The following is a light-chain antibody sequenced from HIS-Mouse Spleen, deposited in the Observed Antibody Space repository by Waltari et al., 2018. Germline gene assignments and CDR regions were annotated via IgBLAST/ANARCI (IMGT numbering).Light chain of an antibody. V-gene: IGLV2-23*01. J-gene: IGLJ1*01. Sequence: QSALTQPASVSGSPGQSITISCTGTSSDVGRYNLVSWYQQHPGKAPKLMIYEGSKRPSGLSNRFSGSKSGNTSSLTISGLQAEDEADYYCCSYAGSSTYVFGTGTKVTVL. CDR3: CSYAGSSTYV. CDR2: EGS. CDR1: SSDVGRYNL.